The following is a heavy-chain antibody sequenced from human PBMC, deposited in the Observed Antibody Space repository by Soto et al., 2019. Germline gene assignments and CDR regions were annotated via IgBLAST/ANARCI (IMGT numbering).Heavy chain of an antibody. J-gene: IGHJ1*01. D-gene: IGHD1-26*01. CDR3: ARLAYSGYLQT. CDR2: VNHSGEA. Sequence: SETLSLTCGVYGGSFRNYYWIWVRQPPGKGLEWIGEVNHSGEATYNPSLQSRITISLDTSNNQFSLKMTSVTAADTAMYFCARLAYSGYLQTWGQGSLVTVSS. CDR1: GGSFRNYY. V-gene: IGHV4-34*01.